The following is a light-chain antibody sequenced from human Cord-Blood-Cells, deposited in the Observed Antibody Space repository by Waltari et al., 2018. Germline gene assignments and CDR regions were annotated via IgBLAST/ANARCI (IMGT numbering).Light chain of an antibody. CDR3: QSYDSSLSGLYV. Sequence: QSVLTQPPSVSGAPGQRVTISCTGRRSNIGEGYDVPWYQQLPGTAPKLLIYGNSNRPSGVPDRFSGSKSGTSASLAITGLQAEDEADYYCQSYDSSLSGLYVFGTGTKVTVL. CDR1: RSNIGEGYD. V-gene: IGLV1-40*01. J-gene: IGLJ1*01. CDR2: GNS.